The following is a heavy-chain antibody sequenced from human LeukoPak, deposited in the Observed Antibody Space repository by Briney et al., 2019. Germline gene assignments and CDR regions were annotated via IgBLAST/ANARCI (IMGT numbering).Heavy chain of an antibody. Sequence: ASVKVSCKASGGTFSSYAISWVRQAPGQGLEWVGRIIPILGIANYAQKFQGRVTITADKSTSTAYMELSSLRSEDTAVYYCARDWMGELPKSEEGYWFDPWGQGTLVTVSS. J-gene: IGHJ5*02. D-gene: IGHD1-26*01. CDR3: ARDWMGELPKSEEGYWFDP. CDR2: IIPILGIA. CDR1: GGTFSSYA. V-gene: IGHV1-69*04.